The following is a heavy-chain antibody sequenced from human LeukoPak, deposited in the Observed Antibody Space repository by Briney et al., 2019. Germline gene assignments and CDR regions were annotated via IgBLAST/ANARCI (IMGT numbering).Heavy chain of an antibody. CDR3: ARGLAPYSYEYSGHDPYYYYNMDV. CDR2: VNSNSGGT. J-gene: IGHJ6*03. D-gene: IGHD3-22*01. Sequence: ASVKVSCKASGYTFTACYMHWVRQAPGQGLEYMGWVNSNSGGTNYAQKFQDRVTMTENTSTSTAYMELSSLRSEDTAVYYCARGLAPYSYEYSGHDPYYYYNMDVWGKGTTVIISS. V-gene: IGHV1-2*02. CDR1: GYTFTACY.